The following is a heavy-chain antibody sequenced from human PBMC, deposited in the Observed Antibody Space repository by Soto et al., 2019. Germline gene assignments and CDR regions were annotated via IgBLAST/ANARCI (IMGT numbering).Heavy chain of an antibody. CDR1: GDSVSSNSAA. D-gene: IGHD1-7*01. CDR3: ARAAELELPPDYYYMDV. Sequence: PSQTLSLTCTISGDSVSSNSAAWNWIRQSPSRGLEWLGRTYYRSKWYNDYAVSVKSRITINPDTSKSQFSLQLNSVTPEDTAVYYCARAAELELPPDYYYMDVWGKGTTVTVSS. J-gene: IGHJ6*03. V-gene: IGHV6-1*01. CDR2: TYYRSKWYN.